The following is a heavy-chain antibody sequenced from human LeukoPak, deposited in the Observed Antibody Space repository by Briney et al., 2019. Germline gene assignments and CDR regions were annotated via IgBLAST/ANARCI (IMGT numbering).Heavy chain of an antibody. V-gene: IGHV3-23*01. J-gene: IGHJ4*02. CDR3: AKDPGRVSAAGTDY. Sequence: GGSLRLPCAASGFTFSSYAMSWVRQAPGKGLEWVSTISGSGISTYYADSVKGRFTISRGNSKNTLYVQMNSLRAEDTAVYYCAKDPGRVSAAGTDYWGQGTLVTVSS. D-gene: IGHD6-13*01. CDR2: ISGSGIST. CDR1: GFTFSSYA.